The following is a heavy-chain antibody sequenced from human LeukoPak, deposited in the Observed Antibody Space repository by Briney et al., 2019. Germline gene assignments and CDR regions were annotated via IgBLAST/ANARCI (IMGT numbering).Heavy chain of an antibody. D-gene: IGHD5-12*01. CDR3: ARDPYSGYDY. J-gene: IGHJ4*02. V-gene: IGHV3-30-3*01. CDR2: ISYDGSNK. Sequence: PGGSLRLSCAASGFTFSSYAMHWVRQAPGKGLEWVAVISYDGSNKYYADSVKGRFTISRDNSKNTLYLQMNSLRAEDTAVYYCARDPYSGYDYWGQGTLVTVSS. CDR1: GFTFSSYA.